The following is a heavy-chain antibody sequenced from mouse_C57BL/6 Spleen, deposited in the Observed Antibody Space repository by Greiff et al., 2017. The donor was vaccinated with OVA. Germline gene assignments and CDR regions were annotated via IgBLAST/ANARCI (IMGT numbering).Heavy chain of an antibody. Sequence: QVQLQQSGPELVKPGASVKISCKASGYAFSSSWMNWVKQRPGKGLEWIGRIYPGDGDTNYNGKFKGKATRTADKSSSTAYMQLSSLTSEDSGVYCGARSGNWFDYWGKGTTLTVSS. CDR3: ARSGNWFDY. CDR2: IYPGDGDT. J-gene: IGHJ2*01. V-gene: IGHV1-82*01. D-gene: IGHD4-1*01. CDR1: GYAFSSSW.